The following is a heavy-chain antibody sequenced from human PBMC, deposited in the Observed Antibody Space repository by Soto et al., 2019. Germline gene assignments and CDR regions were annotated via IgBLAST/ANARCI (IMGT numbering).Heavy chain of an antibody. CDR2: IYYSGST. J-gene: IGHJ4*02. D-gene: IGHD6-13*01. Sequence: SETLSLTCTVSGGSISSSSYYWGWIRQPPGKGLEWIGSIYYSGSTHYNPSLKSRVTISVDTSKNQFSLKLSSVTAADTAVYYCARRIAAAAPYYFDYWGQGTLVTVSS. CDR1: GGSISSSSYY. CDR3: ARRIAAAAPYYFDY. V-gene: IGHV4-39*01.